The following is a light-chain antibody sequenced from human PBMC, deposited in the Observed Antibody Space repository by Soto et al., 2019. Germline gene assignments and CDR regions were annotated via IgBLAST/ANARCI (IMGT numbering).Light chain of an antibody. CDR1: QSVSSSY. Sequence: EIVLTQSPGTLSLSPGERATLSCRASQSVSSSYLAWYQQKPGQAPRLLIYGASSRATGIPDRFSGSGSGIDFTLTISRLEPEDSAVYYCQQYGSSPPTFGQGTKVEIK. CDR2: GAS. V-gene: IGKV3-20*01. CDR3: QQYGSSPPT. J-gene: IGKJ1*01.